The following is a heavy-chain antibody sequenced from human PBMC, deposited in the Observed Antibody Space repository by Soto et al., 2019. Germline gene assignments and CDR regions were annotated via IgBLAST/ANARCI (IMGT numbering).Heavy chain of an antibody. CDR1: GFTFSSYA. D-gene: IGHD2-15*01. V-gene: IGHV3-23*01. CDR2: ISGSGGST. J-gene: IGHJ4*02. Sequence: GGSLRLSCAASGFTFSSYAMSWVRQAPGKGLEWVSAISGSGGSTYYADSVKGRFTISRDNSKNTLYLQMNSLRAEDTAVYYCAKDFSIIVVVVAAIPGNYFDYWGQGTLVTVSS. CDR3: AKDFSIIVVVVAAIPGNYFDY.